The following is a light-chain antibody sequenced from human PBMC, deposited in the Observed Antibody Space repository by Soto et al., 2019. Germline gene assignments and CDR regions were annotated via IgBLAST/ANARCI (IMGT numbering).Light chain of an antibody. CDR2: GAS. Sequence: EIVMTHSPATLSVSPGERATLSCSASQSVSSNLAWYQQKPGQAPRLLIYGASTRATGIPARFSGSGSGTDFTLTINRLEPEDFAVYYCQHYGNSPPSVTFGPGTKVDIK. J-gene: IGKJ3*01. V-gene: IGKV3-15*01. CDR3: QHYGNSPPSVT. CDR1: QSVSSN.